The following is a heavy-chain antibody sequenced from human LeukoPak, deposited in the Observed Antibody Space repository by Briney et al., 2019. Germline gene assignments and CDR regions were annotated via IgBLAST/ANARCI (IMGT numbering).Heavy chain of an antibody. CDR1: GGSISSSSYY. D-gene: IGHD3-16*02. J-gene: IGHJ6*03. CDR3: ARHVRDDYVWGSYRYGYYMDV. CDR2: IYYSGST. V-gene: IGHV4-39*01. Sequence: SETLSLTCTVSGGSISSSSYYWGWIRQPPGKGLEWIGSIYYSGSTYYNPSLKSRVTISVDTSKNQFSLKLSSVTAADTAVYYCARHVRDDYVWGSYRYGYYMDVWGKGTTVTISS.